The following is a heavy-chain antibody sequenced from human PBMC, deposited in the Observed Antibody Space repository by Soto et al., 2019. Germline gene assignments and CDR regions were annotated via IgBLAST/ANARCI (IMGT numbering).Heavy chain of an antibody. CDR1: GYTFSDYY. CDR3: ASHYDMWSGYLSPLDY. J-gene: IGHJ4*02. Sequence: GGSLRLSCAASGYTFSDYYMSWIRQAPGKGLEWISYIDTSGTKIYYADSVKGRFTITRDNAKNSLYLEMNSLRDEDTAVYYCASHYDMWSGYLSPLDYWGQGTLVTVSS. CDR2: IDTSGTKI. D-gene: IGHD3-3*01. V-gene: IGHV3-11*01.